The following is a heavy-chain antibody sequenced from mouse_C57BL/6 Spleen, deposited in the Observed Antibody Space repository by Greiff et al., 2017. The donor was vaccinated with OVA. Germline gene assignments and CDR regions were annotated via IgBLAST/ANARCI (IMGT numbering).Heavy chain of an antibody. V-gene: IGHV1-52*01. CDR3: AKSPYYFYYAMDY. D-gene: IGHD1-1*01. CDR1: GYTFTSYW. J-gene: IGHJ4*01. Sequence: QVQLQQPGAELVRPGSSVKLSCKASGYTFTSYWMHWVKQRPIQGLEWIGNIDPSDSETHYNQKFKDKATLTVDKSSSTAYMRLSSLTSEDSAVYYCAKSPYYFYYAMDYWGQGTSVTVSS. CDR2: IDPSDSET.